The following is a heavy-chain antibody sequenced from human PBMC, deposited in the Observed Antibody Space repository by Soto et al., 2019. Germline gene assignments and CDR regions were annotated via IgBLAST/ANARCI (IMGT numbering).Heavy chain of an antibody. CDR3: ARGSYEGSGWYVWFDP. CDR1: GFTFSSYW. V-gene: IGHV3-7*01. Sequence: GGSLRLSCAASGFTFSSYWMSWVRQAPGKGLEWVANIKQDGSEKYYVDSVKGRFTISRDNAKNSLYLQMNSLRAEDTAVYYCARGSYEGSGWYVWFDPWGQGTLVTVSS. D-gene: IGHD6-19*01. CDR2: IKQDGSEK. J-gene: IGHJ5*02.